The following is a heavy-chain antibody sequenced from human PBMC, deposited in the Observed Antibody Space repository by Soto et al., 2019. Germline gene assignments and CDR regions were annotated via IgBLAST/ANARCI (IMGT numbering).Heavy chain of an antibody. CDR3: ARGERMGGYVPDY. CDR1: GGSISSYY. CDR2: LYYSGST. Sequence: QVQLQESGPGLVKPSETLSLTCPVSGGSISSYYWSWIRQPPGKGLEWIGYLYYSGSTNYNPSLKSRVTISVDTSKNPFYLKLSCVTAADTAVYYCARGERMGGYVPDYWGQGTLVTVSS. V-gene: IGHV4-59*12. J-gene: IGHJ4*02. D-gene: IGHD5-12*01.